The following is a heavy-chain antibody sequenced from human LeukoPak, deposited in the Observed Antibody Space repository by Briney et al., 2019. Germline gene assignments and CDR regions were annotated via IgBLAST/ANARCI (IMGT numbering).Heavy chain of an antibody. CDR2: INPNNGAT. CDR1: GYTFTSYD. CDR3: TRESGSYHGNDY. Sequence: GASVKVSCKASGYTFTSYDFNWVRQAPGQGLEWMGRINPNNGATNYAQKLQGRVTITGDTSISTAYMELSSLRSDDTAVYYCTRESGSYHGNDYWGQGTLVTVSS. V-gene: IGHV1-2*06. J-gene: IGHJ4*02. D-gene: IGHD1-26*01.